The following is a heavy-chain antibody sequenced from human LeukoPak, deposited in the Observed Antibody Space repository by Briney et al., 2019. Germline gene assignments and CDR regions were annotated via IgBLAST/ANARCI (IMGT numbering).Heavy chain of an antibody. CDR2: ISGSGGST. CDR1: GFTFSSYW. V-gene: IGHV3-23*01. CDR3: AKGASDYYDILTGYYF. Sequence: GGSLRLSCAASGFTFSSYWMHWVRQAPGKGLEWVSAISGSGGSTYYADSVKGRFTISRDNSKNTLYLQMNSLRAEDTAVYYCAKGASDYYDILTGYYFGGQGTLVTVSS. D-gene: IGHD3-9*01. J-gene: IGHJ4*02.